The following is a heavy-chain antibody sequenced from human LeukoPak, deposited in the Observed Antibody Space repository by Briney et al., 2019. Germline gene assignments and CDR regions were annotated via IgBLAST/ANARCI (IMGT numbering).Heavy chain of an antibody. CDR1: GFTFSSFS. V-gene: IGHV3-21*01. Sequence: GGSLRLSCAASGFTFSSFSMTWVRQAPGKGLEWVSSISSSSTYIYYADSVKGRFTISRDNAKNSLYLQMNSLRAEDTAVYYCAREAWLAFDMWGQGTMVTVSS. CDR3: AREAWLAFDM. CDR2: ISSSSTYI. D-gene: IGHD3-10*01. J-gene: IGHJ3*02.